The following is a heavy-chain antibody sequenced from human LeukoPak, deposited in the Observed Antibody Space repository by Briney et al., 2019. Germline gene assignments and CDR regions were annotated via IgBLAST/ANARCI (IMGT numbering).Heavy chain of an antibody. D-gene: IGHD4-11*01. CDR2: INPSGGST. J-gene: IGHJ6*04. V-gene: IGHV1-46*01. CDR1: GYTFTSYY. Sequence: ASAKVSCKASGYTFTSYYMHWVRQAPGQGLEWMGIINPSGGSTSYAQKFQGRVTMTRDTSTSTVYMELSSLRSEDTAVYYCARATVTTFGDVWGKGTTVTVSS. CDR3: ARATVTTFGDV.